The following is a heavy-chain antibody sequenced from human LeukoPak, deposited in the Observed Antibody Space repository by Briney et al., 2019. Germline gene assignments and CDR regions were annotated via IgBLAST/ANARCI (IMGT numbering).Heavy chain of an antibody. Sequence: GASVKVSCKVSGYTLTELSMHWVRQAPGKGLEWMGGFDPEDGETIYAQKFQGRVTMTEDTSTDTAYMELSSLRSEDTAVYYCASYDSSGYYPVQDAFDIWGQGTMVTVSS. CDR2: FDPEDGET. CDR3: ASYDSSGYYPVQDAFDI. CDR1: GYTLTELS. J-gene: IGHJ3*02. D-gene: IGHD3-22*01. V-gene: IGHV1-24*01.